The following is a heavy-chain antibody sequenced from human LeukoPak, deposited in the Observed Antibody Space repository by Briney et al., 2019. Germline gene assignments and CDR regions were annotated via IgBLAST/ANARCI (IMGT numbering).Heavy chain of an antibody. J-gene: IGHJ4*02. V-gene: IGHV4-39*07. Sequence: SETLSLTCTVSGGSISSSSYYWGWIRQPPGKGLEWIGSIYYSGSTYYNPSLKSRVTMSLDGSKNQFSLKLTSVTAADTAVYYCARNGAYSMDYWGQGTLVTVSA. D-gene: IGHD4-17*01. CDR1: GGSISSSSYY. CDR3: ARNGAYSMDY. CDR2: IYYSGST.